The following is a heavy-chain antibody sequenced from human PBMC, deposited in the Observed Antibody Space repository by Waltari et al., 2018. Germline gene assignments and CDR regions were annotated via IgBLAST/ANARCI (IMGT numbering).Heavy chain of an antibody. J-gene: IGHJ3*02. CDR1: GGSFSGYY. CDR3: ARGKGWELLRLKAFDI. CDR2: INHSGSI. Sequence: QVQLQQWGAGLLKPSETLSLTCAVYGGSFSGYYWSWIRQPPGKGLEWIGEINHSGSINYNPSLKSRVTISVDTSKNQFSLKLSSVTAADTAVYYCARGKGWELLRLKAFDIWGQGTMVTVSS. D-gene: IGHD1-26*01. V-gene: IGHV4-34*01.